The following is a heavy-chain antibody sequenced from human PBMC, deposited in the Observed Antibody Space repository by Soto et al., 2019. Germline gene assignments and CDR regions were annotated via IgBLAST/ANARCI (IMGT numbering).Heavy chain of an antibody. CDR3: FRILREKSVYPPFPY. D-gene: IGHD2-8*01. J-gene: IGHJ4*02. CDR1: GFTFGNDA. V-gene: IGHV3-49*03. CDR2: ITSKAYGGTT. Sequence: GVYLRLSFTASGFTFGNDAVSWFGQAPGKGLEWVGFITSKAYGGTTEYAASVKGRFIISRDDSKSIAFLQMNSLKSEDTAVYYCFRILREKSVYPPFPYWGQLPLVSI.